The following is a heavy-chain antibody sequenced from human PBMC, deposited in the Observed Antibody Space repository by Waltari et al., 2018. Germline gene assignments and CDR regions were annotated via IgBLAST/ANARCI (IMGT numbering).Heavy chain of an antibody. CDR3: AKDLSSGVVTNFDY. CDR1: GLTFRTSG. D-gene: IGHD3-3*01. CDR2: LSGSDDKA. V-gene: IGHV3-23*01. J-gene: IGHJ4*02. Sequence: EVQLLESGGGLVQHGGSLRLSCAAAGLTFRTSGMSWVRQFPGKGLEWVSALSGSDDKAFYIDSVRGRFTISRDNSKNTLYLQMNSLRAEDTAVYYCAKDLSSGVVTNFDYWGQGTLVTVSS.